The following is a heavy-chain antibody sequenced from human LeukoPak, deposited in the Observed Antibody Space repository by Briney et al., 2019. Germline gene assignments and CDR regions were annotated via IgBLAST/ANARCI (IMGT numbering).Heavy chain of an antibody. D-gene: IGHD2-2*01. Sequence: SETLSLTCTVSGGSISSYYWSWIRQPAGKGLEWIGRIYTSGSTNYNPFLKSRVTMSVDTSKNQFSLKLSSVTAADTAVYYCARENPGYCSSTSCLIYFDYWGQGTLVTVSS. CDR1: GGSISSYY. CDR2: IYTSGST. J-gene: IGHJ4*02. V-gene: IGHV4-4*07. CDR3: ARENPGYCSSTSCLIYFDY.